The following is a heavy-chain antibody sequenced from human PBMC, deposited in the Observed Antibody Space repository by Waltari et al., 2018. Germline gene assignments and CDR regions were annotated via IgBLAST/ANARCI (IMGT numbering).Heavy chain of an antibody. Sequence: QVQLVQSGAEVKKPGASVKVSCKASGYTFTSFVPNERRPATGQGLEWMGWMNPNSGNTGYAQKFQGRVTMTRNTTISTAYMELSSLRSEDTAVYYCARIKQAYYYYYMDVWGKGTTVTVSS. CDR3: ARIKQAYYYYYMDV. CDR2: MNPNSGNT. V-gene: IGHV1-8*01. CDR1: GYTFTSFV. J-gene: IGHJ6*03.